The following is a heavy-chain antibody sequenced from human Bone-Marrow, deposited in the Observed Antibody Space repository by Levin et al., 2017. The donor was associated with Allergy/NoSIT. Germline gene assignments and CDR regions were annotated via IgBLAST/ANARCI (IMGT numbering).Heavy chain of an antibody. V-gene: IGHV6-1*01. CDR1: GDSVSSNSAA. J-gene: IGHJ6*02. D-gene: IGHD5-18*01. CDR2: TYYRSKWYN. Sequence: SETLSLTCAISGDSVSSNSAAWNWIRQSPSRGLEWLGRTYYRSKWYNDYAVSVKSRITINPDTSKNQFSLQLNSVTPEDTAVYYCARDGLDTAMVMEPYYDYYGMDVWGQGTTVTVSS. CDR3: ARDGLDTAMVMEPYYDYYGMDV.